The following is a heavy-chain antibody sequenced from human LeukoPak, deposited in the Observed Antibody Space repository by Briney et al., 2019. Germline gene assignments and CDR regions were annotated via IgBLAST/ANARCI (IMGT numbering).Heavy chain of an antibody. CDR2: ITGNGGST. Sequence: GGSLRLSCAASGFSFSGSAMSWVRQAPGKGLEWVSGITGNGGSTYYADSVKGRFTISRDNSRNTLFLQMNSLRAEDTAVYYCAKKMATIDCWGQGTLVTVSS. V-gene: IGHV3-23*01. J-gene: IGHJ4*02. D-gene: IGHD5-24*01. CDR3: AKKMATIDC. CDR1: GFSFSGSA.